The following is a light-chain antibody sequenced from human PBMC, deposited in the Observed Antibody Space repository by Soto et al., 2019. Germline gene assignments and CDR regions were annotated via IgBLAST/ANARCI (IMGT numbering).Light chain of an antibody. CDR3: QQYNNWPIT. V-gene: IGKV3-15*01. CDR2: GAS. CDR1: QSVSSN. Sequence: EIVMTQSPATLSVSPGERATLSCRASQSVSSNLAWYQQKPGQAPRLLIYGASTRATGIPARFSGSGSGTGLTLTISSLQSEDFAVYYCQQYNNWPITFGQGTRLEIK. J-gene: IGKJ5*01.